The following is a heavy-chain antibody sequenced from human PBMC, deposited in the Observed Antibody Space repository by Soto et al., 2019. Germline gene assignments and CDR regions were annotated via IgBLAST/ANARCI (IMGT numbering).Heavy chain of an antibody. CDR3: TKRSGGFSEFDY. J-gene: IGHJ4*02. Sequence: EVQLLESGGGLVQPGGSLRLSCAASGFTFGGFAMNSVRQPPGKGLEWVSSVDYTGSYTSYAASVKGRFTISRDNSKNMVYLERNNLRAEDTARYYCTKRSGGFSEFDYWGQGTLVIVSS. CDR2: VDYTGSYT. CDR1: GFTFGGFA. V-gene: IGHV3-23*05. D-gene: IGHD5-12*01.